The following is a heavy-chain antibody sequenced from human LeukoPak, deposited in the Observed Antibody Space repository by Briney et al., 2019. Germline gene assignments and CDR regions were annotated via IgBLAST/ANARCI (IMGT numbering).Heavy chain of an antibody. CDR2: IDWDDDK. D-gene: IGHD1-26*01. J-gene: IGHJ4*02. CDR1: GFALSTSGMC. V-gene: IGHV2-70*17. CDR3: ARIYGVVGADY. Sequence: SGPALSHPTQTLTLTFAFSGFALSTSGMCASWIRQPPGKALEWLARIDWDDDKLYSTSLKTRLTISKDTSKNQVVLTMTNMDPVDTATYYCARIYGVVGADYWGQGTLVTVSS.